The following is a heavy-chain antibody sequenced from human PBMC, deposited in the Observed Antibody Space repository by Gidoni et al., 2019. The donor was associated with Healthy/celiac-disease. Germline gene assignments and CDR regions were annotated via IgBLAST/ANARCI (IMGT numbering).Heavy chain of an antibody. D-gene: IGHD6-19*01. CDR1: GFTFSSYA. CDR2: ISGSGGST. CDR3: AKDISGWNRHDAFDI. V-gene: IGHV3-23*01. J-gene: IGHJ3*02. Sequence: EVQLLESGGGLVQPGGSLGLSCAASGFTFSSYAMSWVRQAPGKGLEWVSAISGSGGSTYDADSVKGRFTISRDNSKNTLYLQMNSLRAEDTAVYYCAKDISGWNRHDAFDIWGQGTMVTVSS.